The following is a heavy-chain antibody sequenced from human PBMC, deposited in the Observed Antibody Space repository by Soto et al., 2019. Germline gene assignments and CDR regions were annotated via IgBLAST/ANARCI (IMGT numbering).Heavy chain of an antibody. V-gene: IGHV5-10-1*01. D-gene: IGHD3-10*01. J-gene: IGHJ4*03. CDR1: GYRFTSSW. Sequence: PGESLKISCAASGYRFTSSWITWVRHIPGKGLEWMATIDPTNSNINYNPSFRGHVTLSVDKSASTAYLEWISLRASGPAIYYCARLRGVGGGGDYWGQGTLVTVSS. CDR3: ARLRGVGGGGDY. CDR2: IDPTNSNI.